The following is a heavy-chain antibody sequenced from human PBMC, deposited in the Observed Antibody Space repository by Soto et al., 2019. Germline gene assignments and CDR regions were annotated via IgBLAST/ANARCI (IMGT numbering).Heavy chain of an antibody. CDR2: IIPIFGTA. D-gene: IGHD3-3*01. CDR3: ARDSGDYDFWSGYYSGNYYYYGMDV. CDR1: GGTFSSYA. Sequence: ASVKVSCKASGGTFSSYAISWVRQAPGQGLEWMGGIIPIFGTANYAQKFQGRVTITADESTSTAYMELSSLRSEDTAVYYCARDSGDYDFWSGYYSGNYYYYGMDVWGQGTTVTVSS. V-gene: IGHV1-69*13. J-gene: IGHJ6*02.